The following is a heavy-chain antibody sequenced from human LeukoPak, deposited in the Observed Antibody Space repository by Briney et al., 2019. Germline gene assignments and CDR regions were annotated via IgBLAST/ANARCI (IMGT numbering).Heavy chain of an antibody. CDR1: GGSISNFY. Sequence: PSETLSLTCTVSGGSISNFYWSWIRQPAGEGLEWIGHIYFTGSTNYNPSLKSRVTMSVDTSRNQFSLRLNSMTAADTAVYFCAGETALRLDYWGQGTLVTVSS. D-gene: IGHD5-18*01. CDR3: AGETALRLDY. V-gene: IGHV4-4*07. J-gene: IGHJ4*02. CDR2: IYFTGST.